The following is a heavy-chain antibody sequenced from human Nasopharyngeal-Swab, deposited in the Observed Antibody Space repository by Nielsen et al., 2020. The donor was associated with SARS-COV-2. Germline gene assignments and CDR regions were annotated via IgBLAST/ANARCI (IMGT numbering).Heavy chain of an antibody. CDR1: GLTFNNYN. Sequence: SRASSGLTFNNYNFNWVRQAPGKGLEGGSSIRSSRNYIYYADSVKGRFPIHRDNAKNSLYLQMNRLRAEDTAVYYCARDGLDYDFWSAYFMDVWGQGTTVTVSS. CDR2: IRSSRNYI. V-gene: IGHV3-21*01. CDR3: ARDGLDYDFWSAYFMDV. J-gene: IGHJ6*02. D-gene: IGHD3-3*01.